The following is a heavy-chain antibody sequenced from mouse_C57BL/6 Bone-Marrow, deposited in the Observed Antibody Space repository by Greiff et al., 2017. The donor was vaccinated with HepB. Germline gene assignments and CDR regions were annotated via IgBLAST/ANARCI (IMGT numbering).Heavy chain of an antibody. D-gene: IGHD1-1*01. V-gene: IGHV1-55*01. Sequence: VQLQQPGAELVKPGASVKMSCKASGYTFTSYWITWVKQRPGQGLEWIGDIYPGSGSTNYNEKFKSKATLTVDTSSSTAYMQLSSLTSEDSAVYYCARRYYGSGWYFDVGGTGTTVTVSA. CDR2: IYPGSGST. CDR1: GYTFTSYW. CDR3: ARRYYGSGWYFDV. J-gene: IGHJ1*03.